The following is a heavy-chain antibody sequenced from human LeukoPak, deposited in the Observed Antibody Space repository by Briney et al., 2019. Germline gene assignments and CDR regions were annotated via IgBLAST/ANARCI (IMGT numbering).Heavy chain of an antibody. CDR2: INPNSGGT. Sequence: ASVKVSCKACGYTFTGYYMHWVRQAPGHGVEWMGWINPNSGGTNYAQKFQGRVTMTRDTSISTAYMELSRLRSDDTAVYYCARDGYGGRVVYWGQGTLVTASS. J-gene: IGHJ4*02. CDR3: ARDGYGGRVVY. V-gene: IGHV1-2*02. D-gene: IGHD4-23*01. CDR1: GYTFTGYY.